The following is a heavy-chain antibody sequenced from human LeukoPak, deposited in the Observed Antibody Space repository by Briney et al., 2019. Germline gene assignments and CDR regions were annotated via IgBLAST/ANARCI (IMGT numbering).Heavy chain of an antibody. D-gene: IGHD3-10*01. CDR2: ISWNSGSI. J-gene: IGHJ6*04. CDR1: GFTFDDYA. Sequence: GGSLRLSCAASGFTFDDYAMHWVRQAPGKGLEWVSGISWNSGSIGYADSVKGRFTISRDNAKNSLYLQMNSLRAEDTALYYCAKDILRYYYGSGSYYNVPPSLDVWGKGTTVTIFS. CDR3: AKDILRYYYGSGSYYNVPPSLDV. V-gene: IGHV3-9*01.